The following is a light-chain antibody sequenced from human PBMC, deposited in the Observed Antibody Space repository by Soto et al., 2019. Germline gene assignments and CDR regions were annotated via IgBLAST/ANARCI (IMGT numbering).Light chain of an antibody. CDR1: SSDVGGYNY. J-gene: IGLJ3*02. Sequence: QSALTQPASVSGSPGQSITISCTGTSSDVGGYNYVSWYQQHPGKAPKVMNFEVSNRPSGVSDRFSGSKSGNTASLTISGLQAEDEADYYCSSYTISSTWVFGGGTKLTVL. CDR2: EVS. V-gene: IGLV2-14*01. CDR3: SSYTISSTWV.